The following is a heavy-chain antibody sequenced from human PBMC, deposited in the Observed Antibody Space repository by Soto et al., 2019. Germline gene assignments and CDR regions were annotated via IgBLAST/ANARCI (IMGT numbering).Heavy chain of an antibody. CDR1: GFTFSSYG. Sequence: GGSLRLSCAASGFTFSSYGMHWVRQAPGKGLEWVAVIWYDGSNKYYADSVKGRFTISRDNSKNTLYLQMNSLRAEDTAVYYCARDIATVTDLQYYFDYWGQGTLVTVSS. D-gene: IGHD4-17*01. CDR2: IWYDGSNK. V-gene: IGHV3-33*01. J-gene: IGHJ4*02. CDR3: ARDIATVTDLQYYFDY.